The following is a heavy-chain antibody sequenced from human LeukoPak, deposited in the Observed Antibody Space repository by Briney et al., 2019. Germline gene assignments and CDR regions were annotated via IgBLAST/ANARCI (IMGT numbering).Heavy chain of an antibody. CDR3: AKATGTLTN. Sequence: GGSLRLSCAASGFTFSIYAMSWVRQAPGKGLEWVSSISIIGGSTYYADSVKGRFTISRDNSKNTLYLQMNSLTAEDTAIFYRAKATGTLTNWGQGILVTVSS. J-gene: IGHJ4*02. V-gene: IGHV3-23*01. D-gene: IGHD1-1*01. CDR2: ISIIGGST. CDR1: GFTFSIYA.